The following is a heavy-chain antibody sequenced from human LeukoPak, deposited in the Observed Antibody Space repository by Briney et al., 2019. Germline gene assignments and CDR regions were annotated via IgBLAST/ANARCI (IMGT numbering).Heavy chain of an antibody. Sequence: GGSLRLSCAASGFTVSSNYMSWVRQAPGKGLEWVSVIYSGGSTYYADSVKGRFTISRDNSKNTLYLQMNSLRAEDMAVYYCAKGSSSGWSGDYFDYWGQGTLVTVSS. V-gene: IGHV3-53*01. CDR3: AKGSSSGWSGDYFDY. D-gene: IGHD6-19*01. J-gene: IGHJ4*02. CDR2: IYSGGST. CDR1: GFTVSSNY.